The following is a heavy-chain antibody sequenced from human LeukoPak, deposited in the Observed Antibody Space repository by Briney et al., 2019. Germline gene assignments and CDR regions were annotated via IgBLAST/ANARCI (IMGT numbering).Heavy chain of an antibody. D-gene: IGHD3-10*01. Sequence: GGSLRLSCAASGFTFDDYAMHWVRQAPGKGLEWVSLISWDGGSTYYADSVKGRFTISRDNSKNSLYLQMNSLRAEDTALYYCAKGPYGSGSYSPAFDYWGQGTLVTVSS. V-gene: IGHV3-43D*03. CDR2: ISWDGGST. CDR1: GFTFDDYA. CDR3: AKGPYGSGSYSPAFDY. J-gene: IGHJ4*02.